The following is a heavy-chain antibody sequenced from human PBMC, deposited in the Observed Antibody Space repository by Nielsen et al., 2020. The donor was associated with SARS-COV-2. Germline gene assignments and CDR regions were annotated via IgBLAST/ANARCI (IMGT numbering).Heavy chain of an antibody. J-gene: IGHJ3*02. CDR1: GYNFATYW. V-gene: IGHV5-51*01. CDR2: VYPGDSDT. Sequence: GESLKISCQGSGYNFATYWIAWVRQMPGKGLEWMGVVYPGDSDTRYSPSFQGQVIISFDKSITTAYLQWNSLQASDTAMYYCATSSKRSIGSFDIWGQGTMVTASS. CDR3: ATSSKRSIGSFDI. D-gene: IGHD1-26*01.